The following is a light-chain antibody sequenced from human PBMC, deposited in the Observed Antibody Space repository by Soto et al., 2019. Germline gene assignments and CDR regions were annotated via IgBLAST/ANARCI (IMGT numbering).Light chain of an antibody. J-gene: IGLJ2*01. Sequence: QSALTQPASVSVSPGQSITISCTGSGSDVGGYNLVSWYQHHPGKVPRLVIFEAYKRPSGVSNRFSGSKSGNTASLTISGLQAEDEADYYCLSYAGTDTWIFGGGTKVTVL. V-gene: IGLV2-23*01. CDR3: LSYAGTDTWI. CDR1: GSDVGGYNL. CDR2: EAY.